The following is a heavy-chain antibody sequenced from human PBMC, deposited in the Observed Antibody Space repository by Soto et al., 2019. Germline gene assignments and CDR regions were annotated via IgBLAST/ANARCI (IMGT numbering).Heavy chain of an antibody. V-gene: IGHV2-5*01. CDR2: VFWNDDK. Sequence: QITLKESGPTLVKPTQTLTLTCTFSGFSFGVSGVGVGWIRQPPGRALEWLGLVFWNDDKRYSPSLESRLTLTKDTSNNQVVLTVTNLDPGDTGTYYCARAYIYDFDHWGQGTLVTVSS. D-gene: IGHD2-21*01. J-gene: IGHJ4*02. CDR3: ARAYIYDFDH. CDR1: GFSFGVSGVG.